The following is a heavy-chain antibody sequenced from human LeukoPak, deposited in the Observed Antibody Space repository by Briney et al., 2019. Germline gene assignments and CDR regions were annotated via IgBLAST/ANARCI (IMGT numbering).Heavy chain of an antibody. J-gene: IGHJ5*02. CDR2: IYPADSDT. Sequence: GESLKISCKGSGYIFTNYCIVWVRQMPGKGLEWMGIIYPADSDTRYSPSFQGQVSISVDKSINTAYLQWTSLKASDTAMHYCARTDYNFWFDPWGQGTLVTVSS. D-gene: IGHD5-24*01. CDR1: GYIFTNYC. V-gene: IGHV5-51*01. CDR3: ARTDYNFWFDP.